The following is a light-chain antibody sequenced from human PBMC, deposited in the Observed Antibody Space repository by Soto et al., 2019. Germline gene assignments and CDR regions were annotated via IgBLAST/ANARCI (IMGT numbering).Light chain of an antibody. CDR2: NTN. CDR1: SGSVSTRNY. J-gene: IGLJ3*02. V-gene: IGLV8-61*01. Sequence: QAVVTQEPSFSVSPGRTVTLTCGLTSGSVSTRNYPSWYQQIPGQAPRTLIYNTNPRSSGVPDRFSGSILGNTAALTITGAQTEDESDYYCVLYDGSGIHGVFGGGTKLTVL. CDR3: VLYDGSGIHGV.